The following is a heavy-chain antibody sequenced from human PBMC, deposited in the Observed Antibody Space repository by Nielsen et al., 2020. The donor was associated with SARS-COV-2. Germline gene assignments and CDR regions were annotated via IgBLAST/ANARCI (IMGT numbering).Heavy chain of an antibody. CDR3: ARPQSPRYSSGWYFFY. Sequence: GGSLRLSCKGSGYSFTSYWIGWVRQMLGKGLEWMGIIYPGDSDTRYSPSFQGQVTISADKSISTAYLQWSSLKASDTAMYYCARPQSPRYSSGWYFFYWGQGTLVTVSS. J-gene: IGHJ4*02. D-gene: IGHD6-19*01. V-gene: IGHV5-51*01. CDR1: GYSFTSYW. CDR2: IYPGDSDT.